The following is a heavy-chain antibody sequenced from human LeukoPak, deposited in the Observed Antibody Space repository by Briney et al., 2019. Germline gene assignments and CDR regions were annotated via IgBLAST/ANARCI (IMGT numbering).Heavy chain of an antibody. J-gene: IGHJ4*02. D-gene: IGHD6-13*01. CDR1: GGSISSGGYY. V-gene: IGHV4-30-2*01. Sequence: PSETLSLTCTVSGGSISSGGYYWSWIRQPPGKGLEWIGYIYHSGSTYYNPSLKSRVTISVDRSKNQFSLKLSSVTAADTAVYYCARSYSSSRASGPREPSFDYWGQGTLVTVSS. CDR2: IYHSGST. CDR3: ARSYSSSRASGPREPSFDY.